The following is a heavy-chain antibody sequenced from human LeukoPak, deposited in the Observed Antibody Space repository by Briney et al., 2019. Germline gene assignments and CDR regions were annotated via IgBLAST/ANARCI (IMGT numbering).Heavy chain of an antibody. CDR2: INPNSGGT. D-gene: IGHD3-10*01. J-gene: IGHJ4*02. V-gene: IGHV1-2*02. Sequence: ASVKVSCKASGYTFTGYYMHWVRQAPGQGLEWMGWINPNSGGTNYAQKFQGRVTMTRDTSISTAYMELSRLRSDDTAVYYCARDFRQTKLVRGVTALGVDYWGQGTLVTVSS. CDR3: ARDFRQTKLVRGVTALGVDY. CDR1: GYTFTGYY.